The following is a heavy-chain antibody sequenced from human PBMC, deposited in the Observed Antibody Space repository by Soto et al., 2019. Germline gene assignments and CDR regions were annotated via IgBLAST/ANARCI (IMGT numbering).Heavy chain of an antibody. CDR3: ATTVTTPPYYYYHYGMDA. V-gene: IGHV1-69*10. J-gene: IGHJ6*02. CDR2: IIPMVNIT. CDR1: GGSLDSYA. D-gene: IGHD4-17*01. Sequence: ASVKVSCKASGGSLDSYAINLVRQAPGQGLEWMGGIIPMVNITKDAQKFQGRVTITADESTSAAYMELSSLRSEDTAIYYCATTVTTPPYYYYHYGMDAWGQGTTVTVSS.